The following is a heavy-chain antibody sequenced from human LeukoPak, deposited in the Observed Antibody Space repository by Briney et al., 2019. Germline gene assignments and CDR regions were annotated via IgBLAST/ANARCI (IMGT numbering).Heavy chain of an antibody. CDR2: IYSGGST. CDR1: GFTVSSNY. Sequence: GGSLRLSCVASGFTVSSNYMSWVRQAPGKGLEWVSVIYSGGSTYYADSVKGRFTIPRDNSKNTLYLQMNSLRAEDTAVYYCARDSCSSTSCYHYYGMDVWGQGTTVTVSS. V-gene: IGHV3-53*01. D-gene: IGHD2-2*01. J-gene: IGHJ6*02. CDR3: ARDSCSSTSCYHYYGMDV.